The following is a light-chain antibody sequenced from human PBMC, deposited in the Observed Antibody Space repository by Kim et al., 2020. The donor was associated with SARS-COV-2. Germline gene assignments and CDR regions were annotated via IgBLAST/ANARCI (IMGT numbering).Light chain of an antibody. Sequence: PGQSVITSCTGTSSDVGGYNYVSWYQQHPGEAPKLIIYDVTKRPSGVPDRFSGSKSGNTASLTISGLQAADEADYYCWSYAGTHVVLGAGTKLTVL. CDR3: WSYAGTHVV. CDR1: SSDVGGYNY. CDR2: DVT. V-gene: IGLV2-11*01. J-gene: IGLJ2*01.